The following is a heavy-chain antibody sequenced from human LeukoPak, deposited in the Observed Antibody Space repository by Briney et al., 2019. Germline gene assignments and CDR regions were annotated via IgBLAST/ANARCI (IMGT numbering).Heavy chain of an antibody. CDR1: GGSFSGYY. V-gene: IGHV4-34*01. CDR3: AIRGSSGWYYFDY. CDR2: INHSGST. Sequence: KTSETPSLTCAVYGGSFSGYYWSWIRQPPGKGLEWIGEINHSGSTNYNPSLKSRVTISVDTSKNQFSLKLSSVTAADTAVYYCAIRGSSGWYYFDYWGQGTLVTVSS. D-gene: IGHD6-19*01. J-gene: IGHJ4*02.